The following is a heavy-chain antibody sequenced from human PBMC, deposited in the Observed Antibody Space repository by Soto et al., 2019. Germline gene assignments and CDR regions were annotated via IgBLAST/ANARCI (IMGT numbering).Heavy chain of an antibody. Sequence: PSETLSLTCTVSGGSISSSSYYWGWIRQPPGKGLEWIGSIYYSGSTYYNPSLKSRVTISVDTSKNQFSLKLSSVTAADTAVYYCARGLADKYYDFWSGPKWFGTCGQGTLVTVSS. V-gene: IGHV4-39*01. CDR1: GGSISSSSYY. CDR2: IYYSGST. D-gene: IGHD3-3*01. CDR3: ARGLADKYYDFWSGPKWFGT. J-gene: IGHJ5*02.